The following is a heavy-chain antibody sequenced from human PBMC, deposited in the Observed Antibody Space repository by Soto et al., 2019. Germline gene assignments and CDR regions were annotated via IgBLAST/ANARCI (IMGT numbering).Heavy chain of an antibody. V-gene: IGHV3-74*01. CDR1: RGAFGDYW. CDR3: ARKYSGYELFPDY. D-gene: IGHD5-12*01. Sequence: GGSLRLSCEASRGAFGDYWMHWVRQAPGKGLVWVSRINRDANDIIYADSVKGRFTASRDNAKNMVFLQMNSLRVEDTAVYYCARKYSGYELFPDYWGPGTLVTVSS. CDR2: INRDANDI. J-gene: IGHJ4*02.